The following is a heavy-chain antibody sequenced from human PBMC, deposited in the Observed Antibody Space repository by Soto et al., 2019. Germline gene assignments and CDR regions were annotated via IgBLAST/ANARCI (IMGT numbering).Heavy chain of an antibody. V-gene: IGHV4-34*01. J-gene: IGHJ6*02. CDR1: GGSFSGYY. CDR2: INHSGST. Sequence: SETLSLTCAVYGGSFSGYYWSWIRQPPGKGLEWIGEINHSGSTNYNPSLKSRVTISVDTSKNQFSLKLSSVTAADTAVYYCARDRHSSWYYYYGMDVWGQGTTVTVSS. CDR3: ARDRHSSWYYYYGMDV. D-gene: IGHD6-13*01.